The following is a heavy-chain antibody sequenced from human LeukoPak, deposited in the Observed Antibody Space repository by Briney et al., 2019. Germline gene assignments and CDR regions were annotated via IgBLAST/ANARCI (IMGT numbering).Heavy chain of an antibody. Sequence: PGGSLRLSCAASGFTFSSYEMNWVRQAPGKGLEWVSYIDSSGSNIHYADSVKGRFTISRDNAKNSLFLQMNSLRAEDTAVYYCARDQSYYRVWGQGTLVTVSS. V-gene: IGHV3-48*03. J-gene: IGHJ4*02. D-gene: IGHD2-21*01. CDR2: IDSSGSNI. CDR3: ARDQSYYRV. CDR1: GFTFSSYE.